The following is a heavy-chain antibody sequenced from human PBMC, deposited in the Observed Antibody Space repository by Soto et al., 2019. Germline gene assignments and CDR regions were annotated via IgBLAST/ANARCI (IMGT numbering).Heavy chain of an antibody. CDR2: NGATGGST. Sequence: GGSLRLSCAASGFTFSSHAMSWVRQAPGKGLEWVSANGATGGSTYYADSVKGRFTISRDNSKNTLFLQMNSLRAEDTAVYYCVKAGYYGDSDFDSWGHGTLVSVSS. V-gene: IGHV3-23*01. CDR1: GFTFSSHA. D-gene: IGHD4-17*01. CDR3: VKAGYYGDSDFDS. J-gene: IGHJ4*01.